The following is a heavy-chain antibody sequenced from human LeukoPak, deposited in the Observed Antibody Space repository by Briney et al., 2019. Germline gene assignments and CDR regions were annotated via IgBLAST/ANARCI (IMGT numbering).Heavy chain of an antibody. CDR1: GYTFTSYD. CDR3: ARGRGHSSSWYGRYFDL. CDR2: MNPNSGNT. Sequence: GASVKVSCKASGYTFTSYDINWVRQATGQGLEWMGWMNPNSGNTGYAQKFQGRVTMTRNTSISTAYMELSSLRSEDTAVYYCARGRGHSSSWYGRYFDLWGRGTLVTVSS. J-gene: IGHJ2*01. V-gene: IGHV1-8*01. D-gene: IGHD6-13*01.